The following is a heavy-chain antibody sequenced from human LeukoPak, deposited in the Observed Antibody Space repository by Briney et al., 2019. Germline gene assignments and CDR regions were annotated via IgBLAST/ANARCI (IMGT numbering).Heavy chain of an antibody. CDR1: GGSFSGYY. CDR3: ARVPPYGSERGYFDY. Sequence: SETLSLTCAVYGGSFSGYYWSWIRQPPGKGLEWIGEINHSGSTNYNPSLKSRVTISVDTSKNQFSLKLSSVTAADTAVYYCARVPPYGSERGYFDYWGQGTLVTVSS. V-gene: IGHV4-34*01. J-gene: IGHJ4*02. D-gene: IGHD3-10*01. CDR2: INHSGST.